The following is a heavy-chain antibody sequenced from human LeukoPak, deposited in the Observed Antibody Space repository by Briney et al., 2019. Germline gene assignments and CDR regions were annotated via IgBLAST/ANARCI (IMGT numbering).Heavy chain of an antibody. D-gene: IGHD4-23*01. CDR3: ARLHYGGNYGYYYYYMDV. V-gene: IGHV4-34*01. CDR1: GGSSSGYY. CDR2: IYYTGST. Sequence: SETLSLTCAVYGGSSSGYYWNWIRQPPGRGLEWIGSIYYTGSTNYNQSLKSRVTISVDTSKNQFSLKLSSVTAADTAVYYCARLHYGGNYGYYYYYMDVWGKGTTVTISS. J-gene: IGHJ6*03.